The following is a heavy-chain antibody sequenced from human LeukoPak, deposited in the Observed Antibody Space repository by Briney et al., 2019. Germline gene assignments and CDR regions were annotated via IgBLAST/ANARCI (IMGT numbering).Heavy chain of an antibody. CDR2: INHSGST. Sequence: SETLSLTCAVYGGSFSGYYWSWIRQPPGKGLEWIGEINHSGSTNYNPSLESRVTISVDTSKNQFSLKLSSVTAADTAVYYCARKKVVAPRNAFDIWGQGTMVTVSS. V-gene: IGHV4-34*01. D-gene: IGHD2-15*01. CDR3: ARKKVVAPRNAFDI. J-gene: IGHJ3*02. CDR1: GGSFSGYY.